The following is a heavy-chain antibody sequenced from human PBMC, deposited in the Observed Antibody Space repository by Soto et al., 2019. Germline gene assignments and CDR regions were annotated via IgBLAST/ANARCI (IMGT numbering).Heavy chain of an antibody. CDR3: AKAMGEEYDSSGYSFDY. V-gene: IGHV3-23*01. Sequence: GGSLRLSCAASGFTFSSYAMSWVRQAPGKGLEWVSAISGSGVGTYYADSVKGRFTISRDNSKNTLNLQMNSLRAEDTAVYYCAKAMGEEYDSSGYSFDYWGQGALVTVSS. CDR1: GFTFSSYA. J-gene: IGHJ4*02. CDR2: ISGSGVGT. D-gene: IGHD3-22*01.